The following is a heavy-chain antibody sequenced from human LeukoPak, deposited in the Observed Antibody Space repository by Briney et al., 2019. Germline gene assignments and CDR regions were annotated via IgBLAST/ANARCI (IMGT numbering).Heavy chain of an antibody. CDR3: SMVRGVIKFDY. D-gene: IGHD3-10*01. CDR2: ISAYKGNT. V-gene: IGHV1-18*01. J-gene: IGHJ4*02. Sequence: GASVKVSCKASGYTFTSYGISWVRQAPGQGLEWMGWISAYKGNTNYAQKLQGRGTMTTDTYTNTAYMELRSLSSDDTAVYYCSMVRGVIKFDYWGQGTLVTVSS. CDR1: GYTFTSYG.